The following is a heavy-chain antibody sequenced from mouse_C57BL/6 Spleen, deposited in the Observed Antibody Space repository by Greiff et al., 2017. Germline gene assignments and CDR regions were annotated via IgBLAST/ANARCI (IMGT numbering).Heavy chain of an antibody. D-gene: IGHD1-1*01. Sequence: QVQLQQPGTELVRPGASVKLSCKASGYTFTSYWMHWVKQRPGQGLEWIGNINPSNGGTYYNEKFKSQATLTVAKSSSTAYMQLSSLTSEDSAVYYCAREDILRYYYAMDDWGQGTSGTVSS. CDR1: GYTFTSYW. V-gene: IGHV1-53*01. J-gene: IGHJ4*01. CDR2: INPSNGGT. CDR3: AREDILRYYYAMDD.